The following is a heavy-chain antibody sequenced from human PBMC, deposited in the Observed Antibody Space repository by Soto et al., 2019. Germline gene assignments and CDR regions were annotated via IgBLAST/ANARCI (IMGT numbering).Heavy chain of an antibody. V-gene: IGHV1-69*04. Sequence: SVKVSCKASGGTFSSYTISWVRQAPGQGLEWVGRIIPILGIANYAQKFQGRVTITADKSTSTAYMELSSLRSEDTAVYYCARDHWHCSGGSCYSDRFDPWGQGTLVTVSS. CDR3: ARDHWHCSGGSCYSDRFDP. CDR2: IIPILGIA. J-gene: IGHJ5*02. CDR1: GGTFSSYT. D-gene: IGHD2-15*01.